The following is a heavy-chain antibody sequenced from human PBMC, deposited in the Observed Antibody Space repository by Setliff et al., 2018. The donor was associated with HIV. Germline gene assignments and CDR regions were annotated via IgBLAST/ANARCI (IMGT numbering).Heavy chain of an antibody. J-gene: IGHJ4*02. CDR1: GYTFTTYA. D-gene: IGHD3-22*01. Sequence: ASVKVSCKASGYTFTTYAMHWVRQAPGQRLEWMGWIDAGNGNTKYSQKFQGRVTITADESTSTAYMELSSLRSEDTAVYYCARYHRTYYYDSSGYPFDYWGQGTLVTVSS. V-gene: IGHV1-3*01. CDR2: IDAGNGNT. CDR3: ARYHRTYYYDSSGYPFDY.